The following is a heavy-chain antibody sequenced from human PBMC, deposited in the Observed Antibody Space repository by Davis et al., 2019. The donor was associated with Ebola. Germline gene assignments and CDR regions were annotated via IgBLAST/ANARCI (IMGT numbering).Heavy chain of an antibody. CDR1: GGSISSYY. Sequence: PSETLSLTCTVSGGSISSYYWSWIRQPPGKGLEWIGYIYYSGSTNYNPSLKSRVTISVDTSKNQFSLKLSSVTAADTAVYYCARYTQDYGDYDEGYYFDYWGQGTLVTVSS. J-gene: IGHJ4*02. CDR3: ARYTQDYGDYDEGYYFDY. D-gene: IGHD4-17*01. CDR2: IYYSGST. V-gene: IGHV4-59*08.